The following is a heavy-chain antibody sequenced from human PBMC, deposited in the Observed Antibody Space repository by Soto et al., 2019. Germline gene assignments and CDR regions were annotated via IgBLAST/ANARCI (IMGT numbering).Heavy chain of an antibody. V-gene: IGHV4-30-4*01. J-gene: IGHJ5*02. CDR3: ARRGAVTTFENWFDP. D-gene: IGHD4-17*01. CDR1: GGSISSGDYY. Sequence: QVQLQESGPGLVKPSQTLSLTCTVSGGSISSGDYYWSWIRQPPGKGLEWIGYIYYSGSTYYNPSLKSRVTISVDTSKNQFSLQLSSVTAADTAVYYCARRGAVTTFENWFDPWGQGTLVTVSS. CDR2: IYYSGST.